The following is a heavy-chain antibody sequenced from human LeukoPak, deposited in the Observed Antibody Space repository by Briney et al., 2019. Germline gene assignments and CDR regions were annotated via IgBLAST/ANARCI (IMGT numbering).Heavy chain of an antibody. CDR1: GFTFSSYW. CDR3: ARDRGWPAVHFDL. Sequence: GGSLRLSCAASGFTFSSYWMSWVRQAPGKGLEWVANIKQDGSEKYYVDSVEGRFTISRDNAKNSVYLQMNSLRVEDTAVYYCARDRGWPAVHFDLWGQGTLVTVSS. D-gene: IGHD2-15*01. CDR2: IKQDGSEK. J-gene: IGHJ4*02. V-gene: IGHV3-7*01.